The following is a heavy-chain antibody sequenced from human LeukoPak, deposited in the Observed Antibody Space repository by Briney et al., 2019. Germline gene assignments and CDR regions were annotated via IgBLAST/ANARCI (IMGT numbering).Heavy chain of an antibody. CDR1: GGSISSSSYY. Sequence: SETLSLTCTVSGGSISSSSYYWSWIRQPPGKGLEWIGYIYYSGSTNYNPSLKSRVTISVDTSNNQFSLKLSSVTAADTAVYYCATVTVAGKRFDYWGQGTLVTVSS. CDR3: ATVTVAGKRFDY. D-gene: IGHD6-19*01. CDR2: IYYSGST. V-gene: IGHV4-61*01. J-gene: IGHJ4*02.